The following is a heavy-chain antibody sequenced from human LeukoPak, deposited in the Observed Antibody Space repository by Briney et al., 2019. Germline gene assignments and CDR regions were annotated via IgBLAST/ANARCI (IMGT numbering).Heavy chain of an antibody. V-gene: IGHV4-39*01. J-gene: IGHJ5*02. CDR3: ARHGSGWSRPNVNWFDP. D-gene: IGHD3-10*01. Sequence: SETLSLTCTVSGGSISSTIYYWGWIRQPPGKGLEWIGSIYYSGSTYYIPSLKSRVTISVDTSKNQFSLKLSSVTAADTAAYYCARHGSGWSRPNVNWFDPWGQGTLVTVSS. CDR1: GGSISSTIYY. CDR2: IYYSGST.